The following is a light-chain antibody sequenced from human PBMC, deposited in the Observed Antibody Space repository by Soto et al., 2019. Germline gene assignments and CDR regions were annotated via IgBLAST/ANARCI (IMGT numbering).Light chain of an antibody. V-gene: IGKV3-15*01. CDR3: QQYYNWPVT. Sequence: EILMTQSPATLSVSPGETVTFSCRASRSVSNRLAWYQHKPGQAPRLLISGASNGATGIPPKFSGSGSGTEFTLTVDSLQPDDIAVYYCQQYYNWPVTFGGGTKVDI. CDR2: GAS. CDR1: RSVSNR. J-gene: IGKJ4*01.